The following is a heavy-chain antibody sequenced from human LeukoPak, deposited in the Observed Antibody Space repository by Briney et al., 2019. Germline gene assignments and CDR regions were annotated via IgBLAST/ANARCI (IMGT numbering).Heavy chain of an antibody. CDR3: ARDGASRQKYCSGGSCPYAFDI. V-gene: IGHV3-21*01. Sequence: GGSLRLSCAASGFTFSSYSMNWVRQAPGKGLEWVSSIRSSSSYIYYADSVKGRFTISRDNAKNSLYLQMNSLRAEDTAVYYCARDGASRQKYCSGGSCPYAFDIWGQGTMVTVSS. CDR1: GFTFSSYS. D-gene: IGHD2-15*01. J-gene: IGHJ3*02. CDR2: IRSSSSYI.